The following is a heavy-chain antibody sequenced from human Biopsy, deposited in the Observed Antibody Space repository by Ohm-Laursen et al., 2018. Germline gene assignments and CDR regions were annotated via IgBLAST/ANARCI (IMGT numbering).Heavy chain of an antibody. CDR2: IFYRGGT. Sequence: GTLSLTCTVSGGSISNNNYYWGWIRQPPGKGLEWIGSIFYRGGTHYKPSLKSRVNISVDTSKNQFSLKLNSVTAADTALYYCARDYDTSGYYYVSWGQGTLVTVSS. CDR3: ARDYDTSGYYYVS. J-gene: IGHJ5*02. V-gene: IGHV4-39*01. D-gene: IGHD3-22*01. CDR1: GGSISNNNYY.